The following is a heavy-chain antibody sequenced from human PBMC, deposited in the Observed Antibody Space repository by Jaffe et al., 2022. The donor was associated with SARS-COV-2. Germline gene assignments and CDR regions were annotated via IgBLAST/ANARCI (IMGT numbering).Heavy chain of an antibody. CDR1: GGSFSGYY. J-gene: IGHJ6*02. V-gene: IGHV4-34*01. CDR3: ARGVGAVAGLYYYGMDV. D-gene: IGHD6-19*01. Sequence: QVQLQQWGAGLLKPSETLSLTCAVYGGSFSGYYWSWIRQPPGKGLEWIGEINHSGSTNYNPSLKSRVTISVDTSKNQFSLKLSSVTAADTAVYYCARGVGAVAGLYYYGMDVWGQGTTVTVSS. CDR2: INHSGST.